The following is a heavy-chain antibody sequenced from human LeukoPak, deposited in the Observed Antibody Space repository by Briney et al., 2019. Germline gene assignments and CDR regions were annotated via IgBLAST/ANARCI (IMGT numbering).Heavy chain of an antibody. J-gene: IGHJ6*02. CDR2: IYHSGST. CDR1: GYSISSGYY. D-gene: IGHD3-10*02. V-gene: IGHV4-38-2*02. Sequence: SETLSLTCTVSGYSISSGYYWGWIRQPPGKGLEWIGSIYHSGSTYYNPSLKSRVTISVDTSKNQFSLKLSSVTAADTAVYYCARGGLGSGLFEDYYYGMDVWGQGTTVTVSS. CDR3: ARGGLGSGLFEDYYYGMDV.